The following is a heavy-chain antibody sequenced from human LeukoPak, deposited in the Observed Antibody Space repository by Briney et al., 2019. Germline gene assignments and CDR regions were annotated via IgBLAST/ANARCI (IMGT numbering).Heavy chain of an antibody. D-gene: IGHD6-13*01. CDR2: ISGSGGST. J-gene: IGHJ4*02. V-gene: IGHV3-23*01. Sequence: GGSLRLSCAASGFTFSSYAMSWVRQAPGKGLEWVSAISGSGGSTYYADSVKGRSTVSRDNAQHSLYLHMNSLRVEDTAVYYCARGPFSSTWSEFDCWGQGTLVTVSS. CDR3: ARGPFSSTWSEFDC. CDR1: GFTFSSYA.